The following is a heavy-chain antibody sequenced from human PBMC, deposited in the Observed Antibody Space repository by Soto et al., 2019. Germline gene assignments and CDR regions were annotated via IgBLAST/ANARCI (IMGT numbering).Heavy chain of an antibody. V-gene: IGHV3-15*01. J-gene: IGHJ5*01. D-gene: IGHD6-6*01. CDR2: VKSQIDGGTT. Sequence: EVQQVESGGGSVNPGGSVRLSCAASGFTFTDAWRNWVRQVPGEGLEWVGHVKSQIDGGTTDSAAALDGRVTISRDDSKNMVYLQMNRLRTDDTAVYYCATGSARFDFWGQGTLVTVSS. CDR1: GFTFTDAW. CDR3: ATGSARFDF.